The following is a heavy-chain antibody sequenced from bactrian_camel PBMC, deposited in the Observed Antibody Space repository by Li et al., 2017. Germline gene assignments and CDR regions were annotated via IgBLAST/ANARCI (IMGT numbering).Heavy chain of an antibody. CDR3: ATAMGWVIK. D-gene: IGHD5*01. J-gene: IGHJ4*01. CDR1: GFTFSSYD. V-gene: IGHV3S40*01. CDR2: INSGGGST. Sequence: VQLVESGGGLVQPGGSLRLSCAASGFTFSSYDMSWVRQAPGKGLEWVSAINSGGGSTYYADSVKGRFTISRDNAKNTLYLQMNSLKTEDTAVYYCATAMGWVIKWGQGTQVTVS.